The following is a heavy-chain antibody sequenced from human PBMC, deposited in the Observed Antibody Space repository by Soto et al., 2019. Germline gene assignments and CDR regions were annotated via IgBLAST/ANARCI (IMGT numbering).Heavy chain of an antibody. Sequence: TQSLSCNVSGGSMRNSYWTWIRLSPGKGLEWIGYVFSSGTTNYNPSFKSRVTVSIDASKNQFSLRLSSVIAADTAVYYCARSGGYSGYDLDFWGQGMLVTVFS. D-gene: IGHD5-12*01. V-gene: IGHV4-59*01. J-gene: IGHJ4*02. CDR2: VFSSGTT. CDR3: ARSGGYSGYDLDF. CDR1: GGSMRNSY.